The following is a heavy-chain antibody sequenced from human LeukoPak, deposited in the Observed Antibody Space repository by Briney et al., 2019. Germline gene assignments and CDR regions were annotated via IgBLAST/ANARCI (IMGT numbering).Heavy chain of an antibody. CDR2: ISAYNGNT. D-gene: IGHD2-2*01. Sequence: ASVKVSCKASGGTFSSYAISWVRQAPGQGLEWMGWISAYNGNTNYAQKLQGRVTMTTDTSTSTAYMELRSLRSDDTAVYYCARQPDDIVVVPAVDDAFDIWGQGTMVTVSS. V-gene: IGHV1-18*01. J-gene: IGHJ3*02. CDR3: ARQPDDIVVVPAVDDAFDI. CDR1: GGTFSSYA.